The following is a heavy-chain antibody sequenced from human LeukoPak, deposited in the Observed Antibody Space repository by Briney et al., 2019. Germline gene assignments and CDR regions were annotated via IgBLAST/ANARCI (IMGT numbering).Heavy chain of an antibody. J-gene: IGHJ4*02. D-gene: IGHD1-1*01. CDR1: GFTFSDFW. CDR2: IKEDGTEK. V-gene: IGHV3-7*01. Sequence: GGSLRLSCAGSGFTFSDFWMTWVRQTPGKGLEWVANIKEDGTEKNFVDSVKGRFTISRDNTKNLLFLEMNNLRGDDTAMYYCVRESRPGGAMGLYHNLDYWGQGTLVAVSS. CDR3: VRESRPGGAMGLYHNLDY.